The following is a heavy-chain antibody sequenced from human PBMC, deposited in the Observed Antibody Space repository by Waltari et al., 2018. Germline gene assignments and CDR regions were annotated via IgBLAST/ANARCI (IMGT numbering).Heavy chain of an antibody. CDR2: IHYRGNT. CDR1: GDSSSDYS. Sequence: VQLQESGPGLVKPSETLSLTCTVSGDSSSDYSWSWIRQPPGKGLEWIGNIHYRGNTTSTPSLQRRVSFSGDLARNQFSLKLSSVTDADTAVYYCAREDGFWRSIGYIPDYFDYWGRGILVTVSS. V-gene: IGHV4-59*13. CDR3: AREDGFWRSIGYIPDYFDY. D-gene: IGHD3-22*01. J-gene: IGHJ4*02.